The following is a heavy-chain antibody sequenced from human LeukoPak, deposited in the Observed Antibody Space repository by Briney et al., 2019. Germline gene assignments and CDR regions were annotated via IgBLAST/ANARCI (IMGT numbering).Heavy chain of an antibody. D-gene: IGHD2-15*01. CDR2: VYYRGNT. J-gene: IGHJ6*04. V-gene: IGHV4-59*01. Sequence: PSETLSLTCTVSGGSISHYFWSWIRQPPGQGLEWVGYVYYRGNTIYSPSLRSRVTISGDSSKNEFSLKMTSVTAADTAVYYCARHADIAACREGMDVWGKGTTVTVSS. CDR3: ARHADIAACREGMDV. CDR1: GGSISHYF.